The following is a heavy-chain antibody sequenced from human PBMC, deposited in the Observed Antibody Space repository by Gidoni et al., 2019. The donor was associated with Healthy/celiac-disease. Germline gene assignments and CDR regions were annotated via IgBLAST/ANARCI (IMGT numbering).Heavy chain of an antibody. CDR3: ARGEFFGGTPNRY. CDR2: INHSGST. CDR1: GGSFSGYY. D-gene: IGHD3-3*01. J-gene: IGHJ4*02. Sequence: QVQLQQWGAGLLKPSETLSLPCAVYGGSFSGYYWSWIRQPPGKGLEWIGEINHSGSTNYNPSLKSRVTISVDTSKNQFSLKLSSVTAADTAVYYCARGEFFGGTPNRYWGQGTLVTVSS. V-gene: IGHV4-34*01.